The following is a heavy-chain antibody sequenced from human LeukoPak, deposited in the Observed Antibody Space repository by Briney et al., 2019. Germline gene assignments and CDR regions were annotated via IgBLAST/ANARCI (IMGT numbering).Heavy chain of an antibody. CDR1: GFTFSSYS. D-gene: IGHD2-15*01. CDR2: ISYDGSNR. V-gene: IGHV3-30*03. Sequence: GGSLRLSCAASGFTFSSYSMNWVRQAPGKGLEWVAVISYDGSNRYYADSVKGRFTISRDNSKDTLYLQMNSLRVEDTAVYYCARVGRKYCSGGSCQNGYYWGQGTLVTVSS. CDR3: ARVGRKYCSGGSCQNGYY. J-gene: IGHJ4*02.